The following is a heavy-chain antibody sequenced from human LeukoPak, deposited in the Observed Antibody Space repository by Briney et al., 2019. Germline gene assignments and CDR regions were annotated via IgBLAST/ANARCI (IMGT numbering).Heavy chain of an antibody. CDR1: GFTFTNNA. D-gene: IGHD6-13*01. Sequence: GGSLRLSCAASGFTFTNNALSWFRQAPGKGLEWVSDIRGGGDTYYAESVKGRFTISRDNSKNTLYLQMNSLRAEDTALYYASGRGSNSYWGQGTLVTVSS. J-gene: IGHJ4*02. CDR2: IRGGGDT. CDR3: SGRGSNSY. V-gene: IGHV3-23*01.